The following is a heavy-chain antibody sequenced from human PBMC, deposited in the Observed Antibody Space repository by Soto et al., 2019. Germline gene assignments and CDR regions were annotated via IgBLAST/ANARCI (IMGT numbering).Heavy chain of an antibody. D-gene: IGHD4-17*01. Sequence: QLQLQESGSGLVKPSQTLSLTCAVSGGSISSGGYSWSWIRQPPGKGLEWIGYIYHSGSTYYNPSFMSRVTISVDRSKNQISLKLSSVPAADTAVYYCGRGMTTVTTFDYWGQGTLVTVSS. CDR1: GGSISSGGYS. J-gene: IGHJ4*02. CDR3: GRGMTTVTTFDY. V-gene: IGHV4-30-2*01. CDR2: IYHSGST.